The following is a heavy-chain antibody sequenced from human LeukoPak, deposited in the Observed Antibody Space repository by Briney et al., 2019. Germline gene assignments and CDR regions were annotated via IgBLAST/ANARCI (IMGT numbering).Heavy chain of an antibody. D-gene: IGHD3-22*01. J-gene: IGHJ4*02. CDR3: ARAPFEDSSGYYFLY. CDR1: GFTVSSNY. CDR2: IYSGGST. Sequence: GGSLRLSCAASGFTVSSNYMSWVRQAPGKGLEWVSVIYSGGSTYYADSVKGRFTISRDNSKNTLYLQMNSLRAEDTAVYYCARAPFEDSSGYYFLYWGQGTLVTVSS. V-gene: IGHV3-66*01.